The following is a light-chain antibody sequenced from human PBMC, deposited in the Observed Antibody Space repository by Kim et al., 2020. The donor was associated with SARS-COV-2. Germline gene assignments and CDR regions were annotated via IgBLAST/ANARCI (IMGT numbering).Light chain of an antibody. J-gene: IGLJ3*02. CDR3: SSSAGSNNLV. CDR1: RSEVGDYPY. V-gene: IGLV2-8*01. Sequence: GQSVTIFCSGIRSEVGDYPYFSWYQQHPGKAPTLIIFEVKYRPSGVPDRFSGSKSGNTASLTVFGLQAEDEADYYCSSSAGSNNLVFGGGTQLTVL. CDR2: EVK.